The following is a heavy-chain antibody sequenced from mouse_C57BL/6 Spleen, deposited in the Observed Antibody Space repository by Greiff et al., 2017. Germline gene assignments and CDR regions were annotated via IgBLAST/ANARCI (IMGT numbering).Heavy chain of an antibody. Sequence: VQLQQSGAELVRPGTSVKVSCKASGYAFTNYLIAWVQQRPGQGLEWIGVINPGGGGINYNEKFKGKATLTADKSSSTAYLQLSSLTSEDYAVYFYARRGDGCYDFDYWGQGTTLTVSS. CDR3: ARRGDGCYDFDY. D-gene: IGHD2-3*01. CDR1: GYAFTNYL. V-gene: IGHV1-54*01. J-gene: IGHJ2*01. CDR2: INPGGGGI.